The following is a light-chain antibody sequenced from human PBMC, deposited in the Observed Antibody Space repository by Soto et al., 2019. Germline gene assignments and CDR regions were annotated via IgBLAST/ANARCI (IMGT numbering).Light chain of an antibody. CDR1: LGIGSY. CDR2: AAS. CDR3: QQYYSYPQIT. Sequence: AIRMTPSPSSFSASTGDSVTITCRASLGIGSYLAWYPQKPGKAPQLLIYAASTLQSGVPSRFSGSGSGTDFTLTISCLQSEDFATYYCQQYYSYPQITFGQGTRLEIK. J-gene: IGKJ5*01. V-gene: IGKV1-8*01.